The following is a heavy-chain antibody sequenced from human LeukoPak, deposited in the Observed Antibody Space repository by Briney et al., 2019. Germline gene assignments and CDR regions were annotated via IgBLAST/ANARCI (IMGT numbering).Heavy chain of an antibody. CDR2: ISGSGGST. Sequence: GGTLRLSCAASGFTFSSYGMSWVRQAPGKGLEWVSAISGSGGSTYYADSVRGRFIISRDNSKNMLYLQMNSLRVEDTALYSCAKDRVGGSPHNAFDIWGQGTMVTVSS. D-gene: IGHD1-26*01. CDR1: GFTFSSYG. J-gene: IGHJ3*02. V-gene: IGHV3-23*01. CDR3: AKDRVGGSPHNAFDI.